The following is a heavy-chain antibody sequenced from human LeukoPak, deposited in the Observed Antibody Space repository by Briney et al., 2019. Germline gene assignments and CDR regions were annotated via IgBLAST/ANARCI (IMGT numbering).Heavy chain of an antibody. Sequence: GGSLRLSCAASGFTFSSYGMHWVRQAPGKGLEWVAFIRYDGSNKYYADSVKGRFTISRDNSKNTLYLQMNSLRAEDTAVYYCAKSRTPKQQLVRTPDPTNWGQGTLVTVSS. CDR1: GFTFSSYG. CDR2: IRYDGSNK. D-gene: IGHD6-13*01. CDR3: AKSRTPKQQLVRTPDPTN. V-gene: IGHV3-30*02. J-gene: IGHJ4*02.